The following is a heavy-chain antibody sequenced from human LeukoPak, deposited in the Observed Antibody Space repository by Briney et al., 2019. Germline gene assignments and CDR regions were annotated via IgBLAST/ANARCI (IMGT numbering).Heavy chain of an antibody. Sequence: ASVKVSCKVSGYTFTDYYMHWVQQAPGKGLEWMGLVDPEDGETIYAEKFQGRVPITADTSTDTAYMELSSLRSEDTAVYYCARDTAMAYYMDVWGKGTTVTVSS. CDR3: ARDTAMAYYMDV. CDR2: VDPEDGET. J-gene: IGHJ6*03. D-gene: IGHD5-18*01. CDR1: GYTFTDYY. V-gene: IGHV1-69-2*01.